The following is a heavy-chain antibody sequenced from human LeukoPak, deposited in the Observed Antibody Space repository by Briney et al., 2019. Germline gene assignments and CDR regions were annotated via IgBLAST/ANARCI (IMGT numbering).Heavy chain of an antibody. D-gene: IGHD3/OR15-3a*01. V-gene: IGHV4-39*01. Sequence: SETLSLTCNVSGGSISSSFYYWGWIRQPPGKGLEWIGSIYYSGNTYYNASLKSQVSISIDTSKNQFSLRLTSVTAADTAVYYCARQTGSGLFILPGGQGTLVTVSS. CDR3: ARQTGSGLFILP. J-gene: IGHJ4*02. CDR2: IYYSGNT. CDR1: GGSISSSFYY.